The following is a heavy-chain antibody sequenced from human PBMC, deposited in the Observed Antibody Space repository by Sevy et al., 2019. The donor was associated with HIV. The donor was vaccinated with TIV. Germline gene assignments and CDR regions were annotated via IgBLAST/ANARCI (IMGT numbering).Heavy chain of an antibody. V-gene: IGHV3-20*04. J-gene: IGHJ4*02. CDR3: ARVGTYYDSSHYAYYFDY. CDR2: INWNGDST. CDR1: GFNFDDYG. Sequence: GGSLRLSCAASGFNFDDYGMSWVRQAPGKGLEWVSGINWNGDSTSYADSVKGRFTISRDNAKNALYLQMNSLRAEDTAVYYCARVGTYYDSSHYAYYFDYWGQGTLVTVSS. D-gene: IGHD3-22*01.